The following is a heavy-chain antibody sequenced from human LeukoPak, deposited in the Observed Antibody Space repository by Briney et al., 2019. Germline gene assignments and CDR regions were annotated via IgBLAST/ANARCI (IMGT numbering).Heavy chain of an antibody. CDR2: IYTAGNT. V-gene: IGHV3-66*01. Sequence: GGSLRLSCAASGFVVSHKYMSWVRQAPGKGLEWLSIIYTAGNTYSADSVKGRFTISRDNSRNTVYLQMNNLRDDDTAVYYCARGQTDLLRNYFDYWGPGTLVTVSS. CDR3: ARGQTDLLRNYFDY. J-gene: IGHJ4*02. CDR1: GFVVSHKY.